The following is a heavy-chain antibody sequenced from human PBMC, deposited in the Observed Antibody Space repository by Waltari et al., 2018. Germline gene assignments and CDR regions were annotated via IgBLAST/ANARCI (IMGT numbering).Heavy chain of an antibody. CDR3: ARAPGAVTPRLSENWYFQH. D-gene: IGHD4-17*01. CDR1: GFTFSSYS. Sequence: EVQLVESGGGLVKPGGSLRLSCAASGFTFSSYSMNWVRQAPGKGLEWVSSISSSSSYIYYADSVKGRFTISRDNAKNSLYLQMNSLRAEDTAVYYCARAPGAVTPRLSENWYFQHWGQGTLVTVSS. V-gene: IGHV3-21*01. J-gene: IGHJ1*01. CDR2: ISSSSSYI.